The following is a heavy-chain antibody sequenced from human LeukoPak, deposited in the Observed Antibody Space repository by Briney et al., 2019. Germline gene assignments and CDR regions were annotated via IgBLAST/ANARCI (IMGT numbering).Heavy chain of an antibody. V-gene: IGHV4-61*10. Sequence: SQTLSLTCTVSGGSISSGSYYWSWIRQPAGKGLEWIGYIYYSGSTNYNPSLKSRVTISVDTSKNQFSLKLSSVTAADTAVYYCATYSSGWYPYYFDYWGQGTLVTVSS. CDR3: ATYSSGWYPYYFDY. CDR1: GGSISSGSYY. D-gene: IGHD6-19*01. CDR2: IYYSGST. J-gene: IGHJ4*02.